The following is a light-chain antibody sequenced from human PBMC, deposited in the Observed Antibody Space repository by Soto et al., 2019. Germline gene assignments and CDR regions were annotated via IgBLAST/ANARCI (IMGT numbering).Light chain of an antibody. J-gene: IGKJ3*01. V-gene: IGKV2-28*01. CDR3: MQTLQTPFT. CDR2: LGS. Sequence: IVMTQSPVSLPVTPGEPASISCKSSQSLLHSDGYKYLDWYVQKAGQSPQLLIYLGSHRASGVPDRISGSGSGTDFTLKISKVEADDVGVYYCMQTLQTPFTFGPGTKVDIE. CDR1: QSLLHSDGYKY.